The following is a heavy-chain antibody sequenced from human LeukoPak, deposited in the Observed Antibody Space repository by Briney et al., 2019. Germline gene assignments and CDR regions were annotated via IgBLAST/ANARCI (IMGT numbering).Heavy chain of an antibody. CDR1: GGTFSRFT. CDR3: ARRGDDYGDYGHYFDY. V-gene: IGHV1-69*13. CDR2: IIPIFGTA. Sequence: GASVKVSCKASGGTFSRFTISWVRQAPGQGFEWMGGIIPIFGTANYAQKFQGRVTITADESTSTAYMELSSLRSEDTAVYYCARRGDDYGDYGHYFDYWGQGTLVTVSS. D-gene: IGHD4-17*01. J-gene: IGHJ4*02.